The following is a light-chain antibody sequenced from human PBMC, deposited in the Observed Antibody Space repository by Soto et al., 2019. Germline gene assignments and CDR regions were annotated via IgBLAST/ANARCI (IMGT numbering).Light chain of an antibody. V-gene: IGKV1-39*01. CDR3: QQSYSTPRLT. CDR2: AAS. CDR1: QSISSY. J-gene: IGKJ5*01. Sequence: DIQITQSPSSLSASLGDRVTITCRASQSISSYLNWYQQKPGKAPKLLIYAASSLQSGVPSRFSGSGSGTDFTLTISSLQPEDFATYYCQQSYSTPRLTFGQGTRLDIK.